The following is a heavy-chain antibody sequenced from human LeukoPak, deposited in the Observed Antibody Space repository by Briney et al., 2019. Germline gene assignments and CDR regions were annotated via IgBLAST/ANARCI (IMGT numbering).Heavy chain of an antibody. V-gene: IGHV1-46*01. CDR3: ARGGPSIVGATWGAFDI. D-gene: IGHD1-26*01. Sequence: ASVKVSCKASGYTFTSYYMHWVRQAPGQGLEWMGIINPGGGSATYAQKFQGRVTMTRDTSTSTVYMELSSLRSEDTAVYYCARGGPSIVGATWGAFDIWGQGTMVTVSS. CDR1: GYTFTSYY. CDR2: INPGGGSA. J-gene: IGHJ3*02.